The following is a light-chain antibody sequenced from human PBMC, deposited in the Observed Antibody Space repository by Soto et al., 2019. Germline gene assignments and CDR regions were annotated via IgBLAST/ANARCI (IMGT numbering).Light chain of an antibody. CDR3: QQINSYPPT. V-gene: IGKV1-9*01. J-gene: IGKJ3*01. CDR1: QGIRSY. Sequence: IQLTQSPSSLSASVGDRVTITCRASQGIRSYLAWYQQKPGQAPKLLIYAASTLQSGVPSRFSGSGSGTDFTITISRLQPEDFATYYCQQINSYPPTFGPGTKVDIK. CDR2: AAS.